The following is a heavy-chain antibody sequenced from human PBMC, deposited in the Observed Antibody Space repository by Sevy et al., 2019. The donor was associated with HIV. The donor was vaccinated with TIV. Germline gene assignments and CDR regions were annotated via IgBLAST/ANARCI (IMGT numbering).Heavy chain of an antibody. J-gene: IGHJ4*02. CDR2: ISSSSTI. CDR1: GFTFSSYS. V-gene: IGHV3-48*01. D-gene: IGHD5-12*01. CDR3: ARDQKGGYSGYGGEFDY. Sequence: GGSLRLSCAASGFTFSSYSMNWVRQAPGKGLEWVSYISSSSTIYYADSVKGRFTISRDNAKNSLYLQMNSLRAEDTAVYYCARDQKGGYSGYGGEFDYWGQGTLVTVSS.